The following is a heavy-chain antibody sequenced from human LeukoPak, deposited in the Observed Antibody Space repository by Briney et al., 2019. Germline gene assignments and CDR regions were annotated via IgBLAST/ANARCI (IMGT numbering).Heavy chain of an antibody. CDR1: GGSINSYY. D-gene: IGHD3-22*01. J-gene: IGHJ5*02. CDR2: IYYSGST. V-gene: IGHV4-59*12. Sequence: PSETLSLTCTVSGGSINSYYWSWIRQPPGKGLEWIGYIYYSGSTNYNPSLKSRVTISVDTSKNQFSLKLSSVTAADTAVYYCARGSAYYYDSSGYYDNWFDPWGQGTLVTVSS. CDR3: ARGSAYYYDSSGYYDNWFDP.